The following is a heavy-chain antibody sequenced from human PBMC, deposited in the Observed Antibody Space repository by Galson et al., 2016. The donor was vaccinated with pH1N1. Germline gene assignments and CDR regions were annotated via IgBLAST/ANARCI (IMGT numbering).Heavy chain of an antibody. J-gene: IGHJ5*02. CDR2: IRSKADSYAT. CDR1: GFTFGGSA. CDR3: TRPNSGSYEEFWFDP. D-gene: IGHD1-26*01. V-gene: IGHV3-73*01. Sequence: SLRLSCAASGFTFGGSAMHWVRQASGKGLEWVGRIRSKADSYATAYAASVEGRFTISRDDSKNTAYLQMNSLKTEDTAVYYRTRPNSGSYEEFWFDPWGQGTLVTVSS.